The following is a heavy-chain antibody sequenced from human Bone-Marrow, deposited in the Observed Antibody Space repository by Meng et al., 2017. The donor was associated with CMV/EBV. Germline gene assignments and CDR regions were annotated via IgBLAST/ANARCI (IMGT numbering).Heavy chain of an antibody. CDR3: GRAYSAYYASGSLDF. D-gene: IGHD3-10*01. CDR1: GYTFTNYG. J-gene: IGHJ4*02. Sequence: SGYTFTNYGVSWVRQAPVQGLEWMGWISAYNANTKYARKIQGRVTMTTDTATSTAYMELRSLRSDDTAVYYCGRAYSAYYASGSLDFWGQGTLVTVSS. CDR2: ISAYNANT. V-gene: IGHV1-18*01.